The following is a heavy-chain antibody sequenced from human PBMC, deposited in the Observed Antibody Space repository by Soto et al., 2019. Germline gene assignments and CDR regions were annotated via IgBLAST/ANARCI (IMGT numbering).Heavy chain of an antibody. V-gene: IGHV3-48*02. Sequence: GGSLRLSWAASGFTFSSYSMNWVRQAPGKGLEWVSYISSSSSTIYYADSVKGRFTLSRDNAKNSLYLQMNSLRDEDTAVYYCARQYGYSSSWVRDYYYGMDVWGQGTTVTVSS. CDR3: ARQYGYSSSWVRDYYYGMDV. J-gene: IGHJ6*02. CDR2: ISSSSSTI. D-gene: IGHD6-13*01. CDR1: GFTFSSYS.